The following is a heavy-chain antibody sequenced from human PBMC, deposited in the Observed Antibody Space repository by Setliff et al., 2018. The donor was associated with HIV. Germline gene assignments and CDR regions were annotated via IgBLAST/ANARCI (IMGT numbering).Heavy chain of an antibody. Sequence: PSETLSLTCTVSGGSISSGSYYWSWIRQPAGKGLEWIGHIFTSGSTNYNPSLKSRVTISGDTSKNHFSLKLSSVTAADTAVYYCARTSEYDFGLTKYLDYWGQGTLVTVSS. CDR2: IFTSGST. J-gene: IGHJ4*02. CDR3: ARTSEYDFGLTKYLDY. D-gene: IGHD3-3*01. V-gene: IGHV4-61*09. CDR1: GGSISSGSYY.